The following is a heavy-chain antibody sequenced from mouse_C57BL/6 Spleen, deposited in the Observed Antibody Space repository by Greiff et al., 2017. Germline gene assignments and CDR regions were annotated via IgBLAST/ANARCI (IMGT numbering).Heavy chain of an antibody. D-gene: IGHD1-1*01. V-gene: IGHV5-9-1*02. CDR1: GFTFSSYA. CDR3: TREGNYGPFAY. Sequence: EVKLQESGEGLVKPGGSLKLSCAASGFTFSSYAMSWVRQTPEKRLEWVAYISSGGDYIYYADTVKGRFTISRDNARNTLYLQMSSLKSEDTAMYYCTREGNYGPFAYWGQGTLVTVSA. CDR2: ISSGGDYI. J-gene: IGHJ3*01.